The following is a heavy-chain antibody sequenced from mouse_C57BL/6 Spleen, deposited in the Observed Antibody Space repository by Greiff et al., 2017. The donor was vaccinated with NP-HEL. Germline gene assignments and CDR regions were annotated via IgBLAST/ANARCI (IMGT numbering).Heavy chain of an antibody. J-gene: IGHJ4*01. CDR3: ARGAYYFLYAMDY. CDR1: GFTFSDYG. Sequence: EVQLVESGGGLVKPGGSLKLSCAASGFTFSDYGMHWVRQAPEKGLEWVAYISSGSSTIYYADTVKGRFTISRDNAKNTLFLQMTSLRSEDTAMYYCARGAYYFLYAMDYWGQGTSVTVSS. V-gene: IGHV5-17*01. CDR2: ISSGSSTI. D-gene: IGHD2-10*01.